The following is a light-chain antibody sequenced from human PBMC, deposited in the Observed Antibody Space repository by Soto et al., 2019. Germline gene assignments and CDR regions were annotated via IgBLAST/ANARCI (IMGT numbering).Light chain of an antibody. CDR2: DAS. CDR1: QTINNNY. J-gene: IGKJ4*01. V-gene: IGKV3D-20*01. Sequence: EIVLTQSPATLSLSPGERATLSCGASQTINNNYLAWYQQKPGLAPRLLIYDASRRATGIPDRFSGSGSGTDFSLTISRLEPEDFAVYYCQQYGNSLPTTFGGGTKVEIK. CDR3: QQYGNSLPTT.